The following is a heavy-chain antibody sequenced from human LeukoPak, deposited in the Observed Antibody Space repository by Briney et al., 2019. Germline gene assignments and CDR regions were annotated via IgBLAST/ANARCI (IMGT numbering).Heavy chain of an antibody. CDR1: GFTFSSYE. CDR2: ISSGSSNI. CDR3: ARENIVVVTAILDAFDI. D-gene: IGHD2-21*02. V-gene: IGHV3-48*02. J-gene: IGHJ3*02. Sequence: GGSLRLSCAASGFTFSSYEMNWVRQARGKGVEWVSYISSGSSNIYYADSEKGRFTISRDNAKNSLCLQMNSLRDEDTPVYYCARENIVVVTAILDAFDIWGQGTMVTVSS.